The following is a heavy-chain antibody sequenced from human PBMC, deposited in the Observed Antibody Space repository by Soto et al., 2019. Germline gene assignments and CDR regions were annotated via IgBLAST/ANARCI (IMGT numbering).Heavy chain of an antibody. J-gene: IGHJ3*02. CDR3: ARVWGGAFDI. CDR1: GDSISSYY. V-gene: IGHV4-59*01. D-gene: IGHD3-10*01. Sequence: SETLSLTCAVSGDSISSYYCMWIRQPPGKGLEWIGHIYNTGSTNCNPSLKSRVTISVDTSKNQFSLKLSSVTAADTAVYYCARVWGGAFDIWGQGTMVTVSS. CDR2: IYNTGST.